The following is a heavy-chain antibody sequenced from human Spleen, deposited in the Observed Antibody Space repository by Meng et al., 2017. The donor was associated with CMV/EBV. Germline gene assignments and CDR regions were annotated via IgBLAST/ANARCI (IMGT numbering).Heavy chain of an antibody. J-gene: IGHJ4*02. CDR3: AKLGQLGDFGY. Sequence: SCKASGYTFTGSYMHWVRQAPGQGLEWMGWINSHSGVTNYAQKFQGRVTMTRDASINTAYVALTRLTSDDTAVYYCAKLGQLGDFGYWGQGTLVTVSS. V-gene: IGHV1-2*02. CDR2: INSHSGVT. D-gene: IGHD3-10*01. CDR1: GYTFTGSY.